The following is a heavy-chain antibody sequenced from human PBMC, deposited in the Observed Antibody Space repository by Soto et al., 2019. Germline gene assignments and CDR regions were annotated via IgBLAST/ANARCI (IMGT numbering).Heavy chain of an antibody. D-gene: IGHD6-13*01. Sequence: ASVKVSCKASGYTFTGYYMHWVRQAPGQGLEWMGWINPNSGGTNYAQKFQGRVTISADKSTSKAYLQWNSLEASDTAIYYCAVFRSSWFGDGRLDSWGPGTLVTVSS. CDR2: INPNSGGT. J-gene: IGHJ4*02. CDR1: GYTFTGYY. V-gene: IGHV1-2*02. CDR3: AVFRSSWFGDGRLDS.